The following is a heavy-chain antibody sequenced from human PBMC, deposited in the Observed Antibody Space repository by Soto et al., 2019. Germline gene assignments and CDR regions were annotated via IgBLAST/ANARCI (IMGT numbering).Heavy chain of an antibody. Sequence: PGGSLRLSCAASGFTFSSYWMSWVRQAPGKGLEWVANIKQDGSEKYYVDSVKGRFTISRDNAKNSLYLQMNSLRAEDTAVYYCAREGARGYSSGWCDWFDPWGQGTLVTVSS. V-gene: IGHV3-7*05. CDR2: IKQDGSEK. J-gene: IGHJ5*02. D-gene: IGHD6-19*01. CDR3: AREGARGYSSGWCDWFDP. CDR1: GFTFSSYW.